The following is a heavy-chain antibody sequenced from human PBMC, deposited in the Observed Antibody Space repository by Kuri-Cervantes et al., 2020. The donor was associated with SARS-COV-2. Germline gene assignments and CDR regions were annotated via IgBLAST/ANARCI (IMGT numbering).Heavy chain of an antibody. D-gene: IGHD6-13*01. CDR2: IYTSGST. CDR1: GGSISGYY. V-gene: IGHV4-4*07. J-gene: IGHJ4*02. Sequence: SETLSLTCSVTGGSISGYYWSWIRQPAGKGLEWIGRIYTSGSTNYNPSLKSRVTMSVDTSKNQFSLKLSSVTAADTAVYYCARGAEGSPFDYWGQGTLVTVSS. CDR3: ARGAEGSPFDY.